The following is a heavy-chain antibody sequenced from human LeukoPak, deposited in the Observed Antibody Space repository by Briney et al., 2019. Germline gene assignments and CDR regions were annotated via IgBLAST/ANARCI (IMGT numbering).Heavy chain of an antibody. CDR3: VKTGSGWYGDY. V-gene: IGHV3-30*02. CDR2: IRYDGINK. J-gene: IGHJ4*02. D-gene: IGHD6-13*01. Sequence: PGGSLRLSCAASGFMFSHSAMTWVRQTPGKGPEWVALIRYDGINKYYGDSVKGRFTISRDNSKNMLYLQMNSLRAEDTAVYYCVKTGSGWYGDYWGQGARVTVSS. CDR1: GFMFSHSA.